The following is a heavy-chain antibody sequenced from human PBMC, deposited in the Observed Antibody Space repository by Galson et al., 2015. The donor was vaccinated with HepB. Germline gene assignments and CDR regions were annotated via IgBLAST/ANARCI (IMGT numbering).Heavy chain of an antibody. D-gene: IGHD2-15*01. CDR2: TYYRSKWYN. CDR1: GDSVSSNSAA. Sequence: CAISGDSVSSNSAAWNWIRQSPSRGLEWLGRTYYRSKWYNDYAVSVKSRITINPDTSKNQFSLQLNSVTPEDTAVYYCARLVGYCSGGSCYLDPWGQGTLVTVSS. V-gene: IGHV6-1*01. CDR3: ARLVGYCSGGSCYLDP. J-gene: IGHJ5*02.